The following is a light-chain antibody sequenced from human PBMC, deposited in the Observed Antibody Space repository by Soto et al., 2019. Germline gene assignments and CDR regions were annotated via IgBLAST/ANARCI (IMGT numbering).Light chain of an antibody. CDR1: QSISNF. CDR2: AAS. Sequence: DIQMTQSPSSLSASVGDSVTITCRASQSISNFLNRYQQKSGKAPKLLIYAASGLQSGVPSRFSGSGSGTDFTLTISSLQPEDFATYFCQQSYSTPFAFGPGTKVD. CDR3: QQSYSTPFA. V-gene: IGKV1-39*01. J-gene: IGKJ3*01.